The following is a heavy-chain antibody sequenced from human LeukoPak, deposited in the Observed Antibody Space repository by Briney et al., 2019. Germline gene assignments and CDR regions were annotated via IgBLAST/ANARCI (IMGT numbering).Heavy chain of an antibody. J-gene: IGHJ6*02. D-gene: IGHD6-13*01. CDR2: ISAYNGNT. Sequence: ASVKVSCKASGYTFTSYGISWVRQAPGQGLEWMGWISAYNGNTNYAQKLQGRVTMTTDTSTSTAYMELRSLRSDDTAVYYCAGDGRQQLRYYYYYGMDVWGQGTTVTVSS. V-gene: IGHV1-18*01. CDR3: AGDGRQQLRYYYYYGMDV. CDR1: GYTFTSYG.